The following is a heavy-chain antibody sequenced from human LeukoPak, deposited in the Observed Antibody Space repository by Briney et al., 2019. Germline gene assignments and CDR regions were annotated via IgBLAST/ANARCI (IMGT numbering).Heavy chain of an antibody. CDR3: ARQSVGGSGWYLDY. V-gene: IGHV5-51*01. J-gene: IGHJ4*02. CDR2: IYPGDPDT. CDR1: GNSFTGYW. D-gene: IGHD6-19*01. Sequence: GESLQISCKGSGNSFTGYWIGWVRLLPGKGLEWMGIIYPGDPDTRYSPSFQGQVTISADKSISTAYLQWSSLKASDTAMYYCARQSVGGSGWYLDYWGQGTLVTVSS.